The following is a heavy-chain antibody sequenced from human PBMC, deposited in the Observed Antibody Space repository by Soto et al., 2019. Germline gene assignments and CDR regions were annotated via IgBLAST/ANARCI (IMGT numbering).Heavy chain of an antibody. Sequence: HVQLQQWGAGLLKPSETLSLTCAVYGGSFSNHYWSWIRQPPGKGLEWIGEINHSGSTNYNPSLKSRVTISVDPSKNQFSLKVRSVTAADTAVYYCARGIYCSGGSCYSIASFDYWGQGTLVTVSS. CDR1: GGSFSNHY. CDR2: INHSGST. D-gene: IGHD2-15*01. J-gene: IGHJ4*02. V-gene: IGHV4-34*02. CDR3: ARGIYCSGGSCYSIASFDY.